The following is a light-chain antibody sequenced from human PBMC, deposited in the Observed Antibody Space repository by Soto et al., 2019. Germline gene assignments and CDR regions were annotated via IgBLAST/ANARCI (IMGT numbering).Light chain of an antibody. Sequence: DIPMTQSPSTLAASVGDTVTMTCRSSSKWLAWYQKKPGKAPKLLIYAASSLESGVPSRFSGSESGTEFTLTIDSLQPEDFATYYCHQSYSAPYTFGQGTKLDIK. CDR1: SSKW. CDR2: AAS. V-gene: IGKV1-39*01. J-gene: IGKJ2*01. CDR3: HQSYSAPYT.